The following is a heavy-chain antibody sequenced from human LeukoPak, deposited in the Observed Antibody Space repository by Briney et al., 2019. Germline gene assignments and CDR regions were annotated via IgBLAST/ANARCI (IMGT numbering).Heavy chain of an antibody. J-gene: IGHJ3*02. Sequence: SETLSLTCTVSGGSISSSSYYWGWIRQPPGKGLEWIVCIDYSGSTYYNLSLKIRVTISVDTSKKQFSLKLSSVNAEDPAVYYCARAGFIVVVTAIAFDIWGQGTMVTVSS. CDR1: GGSISSSSYY. V-gene: IGHV4-39*01. CDR2: IDYSGST. D-gene: IGHD2-21*02. CDR3: ARAGFIVVVTAIAFDI.